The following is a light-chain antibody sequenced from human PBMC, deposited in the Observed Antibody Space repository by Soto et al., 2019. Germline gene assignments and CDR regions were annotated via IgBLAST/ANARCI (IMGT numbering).Light chain of an antibody. CDR3: AAWDDTLNGPV. CDR1: RSNIGKNT. Sequence: QSVLTQAPSASGTPGQRVTITCSGSRSNIGKNTVSWYQQLPGTAPKLLIYSNIHSLSGVPDRFSGSKSGTSASLAISGLQSEDEADYYCAAWDDTLNGPVFGGGTKL. CDR2: SNI. J-gene: IGLJ3*02. V-gene: IGLV1-44*01.